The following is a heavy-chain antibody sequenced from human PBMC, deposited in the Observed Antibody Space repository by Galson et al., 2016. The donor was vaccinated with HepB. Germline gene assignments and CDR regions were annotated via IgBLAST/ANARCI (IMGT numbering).Heavy chain of an antibody. CDR2: IYYSGAT. CDR3: ARGETTADNWFDP. V-gene: IGHV4-31*03. CDR1: GDSISSGGYY. Sequence: TLSLTCIVSGDSISSGGYYWTWIRQRPGKGPEWIGYIYYSGATYYNPSLTRRVSISMDPSKNQFSLKVTSVTAADTAVYYCARGETTADNWFDPWGQGTLVTVSS. J-gene: IGHJ5*02. D-gene: IGHD1-1*01.